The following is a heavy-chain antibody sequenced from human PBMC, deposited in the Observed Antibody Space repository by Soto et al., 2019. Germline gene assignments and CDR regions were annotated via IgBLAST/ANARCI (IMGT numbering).Heavy chain of an antibody. CDR2: INHRGST. CDR3: ARDGYYYDSSGYYPD. V-gene: IGHV4-34*01. J-gene: IGHJ4*02. Sequence: PSETLSLTCAVYGGSFSAYYWSWIRQPPGKGLEWIGEINHRGSTNYNPSLKSRVTISIDTSKNQFSLELSSVTAADTAVYYCARDGYYYDSSGYYPDWGQGTLVTVS. D-gene: IGHD3-22*01. CDR1: GGSFSAYY.